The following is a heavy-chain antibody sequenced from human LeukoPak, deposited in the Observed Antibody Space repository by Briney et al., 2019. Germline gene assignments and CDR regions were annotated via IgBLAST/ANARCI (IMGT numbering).Heavy chain of an antibody. D-gene: IGHD3-16*01. V-gene: IGHV3-53*01. CDR1: GFTVSSNY. CDR3: ARSGAFGGVYDY. CDR2: IYSGGST. J-gene: IGHJ4*02. Sequence: GGSLRLSCAASGFTVSSNYMSWVRQAPGKGLEWVSVIYSGGSTYYADSVKGRFTISRDKSKNPLYLQMNSLSAEDTAVYYCARSGAFGGVYDYWGQGTLVTVSS.